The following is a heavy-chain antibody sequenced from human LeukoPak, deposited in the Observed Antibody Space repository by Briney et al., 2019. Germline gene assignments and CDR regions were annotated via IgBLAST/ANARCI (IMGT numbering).Heavy chain of an antibody. CDR2: ISYDGSNK. V-gene: IGHV3-30*04. D-gene: IGHD3-10*01. CDR3: ASDMVRGVITFNFDY. Sequence: GGSLRLPCAASGFTFSSYAMHWVRQAPGKGLEWVAVISYDGSNKYYADSVKGRFTISRDNSKNTLYLQMNSLRAEDTAVYYCASDMVRGVITFNFDYRGQGTLVTVSS. J-gene: IGHJ4*02. CDR1: GFTFSSYA.